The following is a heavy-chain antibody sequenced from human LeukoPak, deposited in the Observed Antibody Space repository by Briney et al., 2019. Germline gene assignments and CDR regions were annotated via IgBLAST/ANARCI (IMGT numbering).Heavy chain of an antibody. CDR3: AGEKGLRLRGFDY. V-gene: IGHV1-18*01. CDR1: GYTFTSYG. CDR2: ISAYNGNT. D-gene: IGHD5-12*01. Sequence: ASVKVSCKASGYTFTSYGISWVRQAPGQGLEWMGWISAYNGNTNYAQKLQGRVTITADKSTSTAYMELSSLRSEDTAVYYCAGEKGLRLRGFDYWGQGTLVTVSS. J-gene: IGHJ4*02.